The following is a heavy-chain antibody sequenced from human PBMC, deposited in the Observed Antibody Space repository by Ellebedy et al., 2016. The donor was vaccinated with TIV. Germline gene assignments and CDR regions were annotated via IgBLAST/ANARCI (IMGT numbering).Heavy chain of an antibody. CDR2: LNPDNGDT. J-gene: IGHJ4*02. V-gene: IGHV1-3*01. D-gene: IGHD3-10*01. CDR1: GYSFTTFT. CDR3: ARAGGSGSMVY. Sequence: AASVKVSCKASGYSFTTFTIHWVRQAPGQRPEWMGWLNPDNGDTKHSQKFQGRVTITRDTSASTVYLALSSLRSEDTAVYYCARAGGSGSMVYWGQGTLVTVSS.